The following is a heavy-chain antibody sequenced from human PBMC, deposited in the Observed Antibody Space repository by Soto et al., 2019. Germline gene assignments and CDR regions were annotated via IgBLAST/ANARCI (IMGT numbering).Heavy chain of an antibody. V-gene: IGHV3-23*01. CDR1: GFTFSSYA. Sequence: GGSLRLSCAASGFTFSSYAMSWVRQAPGKGLEWVSSISGSGGSTFYADSVKGRFTISRDNSKNTLYLQMNSLRAEDSAVYFCAKDRAVLPSANDYWGQGALVTVSS. CDR3: AKDRAVLPSANDY. J-gene: IGHJ4*02. CDR2: ISGSGGST. D-gene: IGHD2-2*01.